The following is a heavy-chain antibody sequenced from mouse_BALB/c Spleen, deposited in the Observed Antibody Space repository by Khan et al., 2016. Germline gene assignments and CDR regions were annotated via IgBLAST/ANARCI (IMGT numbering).Heavy chain of an antibody. D-gene: IGHD2-2*01. V-gene: IGHV1-69*02. J-gene: IGHJ3*01. CDR2: IFPSDSYP. Sequence: QVQLQQSGAELVRPGASVKLSCKPSAYTCTSYWLNWMKQRPVQGLEWIGNIFPSDSYPNYNHKFTDKATLTVDKSSSTAYMQLSSPTSEDSAICYDTRGESTMFRGFAYWGHGTLVTVAA. CDR3: TRGESTMFRGFAY. CDR1: AYTCTSYW.